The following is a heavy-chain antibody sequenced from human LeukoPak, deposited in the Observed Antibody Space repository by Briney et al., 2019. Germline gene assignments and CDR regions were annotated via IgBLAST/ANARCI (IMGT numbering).Heavy chain of an antibody. D-gene: IGHD5-12*01. CDR2: IIPIFGTA. Sequence: SVKVSCKASGGTFSSYAISWVRQAPGQGLEWMGGIIPIFGTAKYAQKFQDRVTITADESTSTAYMELGSLRSEDTAVYYCTRAAYIVATSYYYGMDVWGQGTTVTVSS. V-gene: IGHV1-69*13. CDR3: TRAAYIVATSYYYGMDV. CDR1: GGTFSSYA. J-gene: IGHJ6*02.